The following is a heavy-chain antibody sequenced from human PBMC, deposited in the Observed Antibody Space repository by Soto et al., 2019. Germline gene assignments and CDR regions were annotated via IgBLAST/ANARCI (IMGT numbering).Heavy chain of an antibody. J-gene: IGHJ1*01. Sequence: GASVKVSCKASGGTFSSYAISWVRQAPGQGLEWMGGIIPIFGTANYAQKFQGRVTITADESTSTAYMELSSLRSEDTAVYYCASTTYYYDSSGFQYFQHWGQGTLVTVSS. D-gene: IGHD3-22*01. CDR3: ASTTYYYDSSGFQYFQH. CDR2: IIPIFGTA. CDR1: GGTFSSYA. V-gene: IGHV1-69*13.